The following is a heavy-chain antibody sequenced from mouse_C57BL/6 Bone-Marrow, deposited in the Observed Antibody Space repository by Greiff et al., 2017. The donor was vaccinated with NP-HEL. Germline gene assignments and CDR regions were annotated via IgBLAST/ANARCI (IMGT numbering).Heavy chain of an antibody. CDR2: ISNLAYSI. Sequence: DVKLVESGGGLVQPGGSLKLSCAASGFTFSDYGMAWVRQAPRKGPEWVAFISNLAYSIYYADPVTGRFTISRENAKNTLYLEMSSLRSEDTAMYYCAKWLRPYAMDYWGQGTSVTVSS. D-gene: IGHD2-2*01. CDR1: GFTFSDYG. CDR3: AKWLRPYAMDY. J-gene: IGHJ4*01. V-gene: IGHV5-15*01.